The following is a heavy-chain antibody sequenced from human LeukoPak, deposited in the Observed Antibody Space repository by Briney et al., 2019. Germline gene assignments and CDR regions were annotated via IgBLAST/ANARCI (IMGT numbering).Heavy chain of an antibody. CDR2: IYSGGST. V-gene: IGHV3-53*01. CDR3: ARERDGYGSYYFDY. J-gene: IGHJ4*02. CDR1: GFTVSSNY. Sequence: PGGSLRLSCAASGFTVSSNYMSWVRQAPGKGLEWVSVIYSGGSTYYADSVKGRFTISRDNSKNTLYLQMNSLRAEDTAVYYCARERDGYGSYYFDYWGQGTLVTVSS. D-gene: IGHD3-10*01.